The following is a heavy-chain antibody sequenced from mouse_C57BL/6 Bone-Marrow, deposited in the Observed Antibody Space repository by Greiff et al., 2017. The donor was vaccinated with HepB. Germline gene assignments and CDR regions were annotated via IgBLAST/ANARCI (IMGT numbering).Heavy chain of an antibody. CDR2: INPNNGGT. D-gene: IGHD1-1*01. CDR1: GYTFTDYY. V-gene: IGHV1-26*01. Sequence: VQLQQSGPELVKPGASVKISCKASGYTFTDYYMNWVKQSHGKSLEWIGDINPNNGGTSYNQKFKGKATLTVDKSSSTAYMELRSLTSEDSAVYYCARGVVPPAWFAYWGQGTLVTVSA. CDR3: ARGVVPPAWFAY. J-gene: IGHJ3*01.